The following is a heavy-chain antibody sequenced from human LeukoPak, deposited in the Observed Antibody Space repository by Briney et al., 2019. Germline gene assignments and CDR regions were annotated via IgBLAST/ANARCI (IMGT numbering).Heavy chain of an antibody. CDR3: ARDILIWVTTFDRFDY. Sequence: ASVKVSCKASGYTFTSYGISWVQQAPGQGLEWMGWISAYNGNTNYAQKLQGRVTMTTDTSTSTAYVELRSLRSDDTAVYYCARDILIWVTTFDRFDYWGQGTLVTVSS. V-gene: IGHV1-18*01. D-gene: IGHD4-17*01. CDR1: GYTFTSYG. J-gene: IGHJ4*02. CDR2: ISAYNGNT.